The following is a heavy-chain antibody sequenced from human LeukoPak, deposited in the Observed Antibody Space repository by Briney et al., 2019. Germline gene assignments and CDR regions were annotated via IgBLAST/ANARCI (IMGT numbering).Heavy chain of an antibody. CDR1: GFTFSSYA. J-gene: IGHJ4*02. CDR3: ARDRDIVVVPAAHFDY. CDR2: ISSSSSYI. Sequence: GGSLRPSCAASGFTFSSYAMSWVRQAPGKGLEWVSSISSSSSYIYYADSVKGRFTISRDNAKNSLYLQMNSLRAEDTAVYYCARDRDIVVVPAAHFDYWGQGTLVTVSS. D-gene: IGHD2-2*01. V-gene: IGHV3-21*01.